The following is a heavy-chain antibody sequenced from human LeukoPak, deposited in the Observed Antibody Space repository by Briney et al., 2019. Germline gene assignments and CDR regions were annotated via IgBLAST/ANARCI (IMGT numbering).Heavy chain of an antibody. CDR2: ISGLGGTT. Sequence: GGSLRLSCATSGFTFSNYAMTWVRQAPGKGLEWVSVISGLGGTTYYADSVKGRFTISRDNAKNSLYLQMNSLRAEDTAVYYCASNEYSIAAAGHLNNYYYYYMDVWGKGTTVTVSS. CDR1: GFTFSNYA. V-gene: IGHV3-23*01. J-gene: IGHJ6*03. CDR3: ASNEYSIAAAGHLNNYYYYYMDV. D-gene: IGHD6-13*01.